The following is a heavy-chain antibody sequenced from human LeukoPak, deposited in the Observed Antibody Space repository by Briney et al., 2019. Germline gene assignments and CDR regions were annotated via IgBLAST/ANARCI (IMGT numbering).Heavy chain of an antibody. CDR3: ARDGSSGWYWVDY. D-gene: IGHD6-19*01. CDR1: GFTFSSYG. Sequence: GGSLRLSCAAAGFTFSSYGMHWVRQAPGKGLEWVAVIWYDGSNKYYADSVKGRFTISRDNSKNTLYLQMNSLRAEDTAVYYCARDGSSGWYWVDYWGQGTLVTVSS. J-gene: IGHJ4*02. CDR2: IWYDGSNK. V-gene: IGHV3-33*01.